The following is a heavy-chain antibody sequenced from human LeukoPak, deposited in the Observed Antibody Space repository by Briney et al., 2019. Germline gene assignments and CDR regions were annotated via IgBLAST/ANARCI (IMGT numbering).Heavy chain of an antibody. CDR2: ISGGGGST. V-gene: IGHV3-23*01. J-gene: IGHJ4*02. CDR1: GFTFSSYA. CDR3: ARHKTSGTYPLDY. Sequence: GGSLRLSCAASGFTFSSYAMSWVRQAPGKGLEWVSAISGGGGSTYYADSVKGRFTISRDNSKNTLYLQMNSLRAEDTAVYYCARHKTSGTYPLDYWGLGTLVTVSS. D-gene: IGHD3-10*01.